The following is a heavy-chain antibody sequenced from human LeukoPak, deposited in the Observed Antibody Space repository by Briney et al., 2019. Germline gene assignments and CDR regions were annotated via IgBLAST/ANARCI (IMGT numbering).Heavy chain of an antibody. CDR2: IYYSGST. V-gene: IGHV4-61*08. CDR1: GGSISSGDYY. D-gene: IGHD3-9*01. Sequence: PSETLSLTCTVSGGSISSGDYYWSWIRQPPGKGLEWIGYIYYSGSTNYNPSLKSRVTMSVDTSKNQFSLKLSSVTAADAAVYYCARANYDILTGYPLPIFDYWGQGTLVTVSS. J-gene: IGHJ4*02. CDR3: ARANYDILTGYPLPIFDY.